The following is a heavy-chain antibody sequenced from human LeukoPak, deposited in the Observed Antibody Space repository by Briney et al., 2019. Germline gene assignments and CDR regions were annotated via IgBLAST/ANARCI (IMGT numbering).Heavy chain of an antibody. V-gene: IGHV3-23*01. J-gene: IGHJ4*02. CDR3: AKHLGNYYDSSGAAATSGPNDY. CDR1: GFTFSSYA. CDR2: ISGSGGST. D-gene: IGHD3-22*01. Sequence: GGSLRLSCAASGFTFSSYAMSWVRQAPGKGLEWVSAISGSGGSTYYADSVKGRFTISRDNSKNTLYLQMNSLRAEDTAVYYCAKHLGNYYDSSGAAATSGPNDYWGQGTLVTVSS.